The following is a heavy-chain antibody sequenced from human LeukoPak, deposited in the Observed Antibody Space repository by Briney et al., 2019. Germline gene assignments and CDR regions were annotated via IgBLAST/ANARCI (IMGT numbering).Heavy chain of an antibody. J-gene: IGHJ3*01. CDR1: GFTFSNYG. V-gene: IGHV3-30*05. CDR2: TSSDEGHK. D-gene: IGHD4-23*01. CDR3: ATTHLNSQAFDV. Sequence: GESLRLSCGAPGFTFSNYGKGWGRPGPGKGGEGVAITSSDEGHKYYADSVRGRFTISRDNSKNTLYLNMESLRPEDTAVFYCATTHLNSQAFDVWGQGTVVTVSS.